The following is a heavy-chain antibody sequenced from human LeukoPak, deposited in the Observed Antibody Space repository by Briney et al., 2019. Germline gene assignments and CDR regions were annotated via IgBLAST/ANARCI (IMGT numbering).Heavy chain of an antibody. CDR1: GFTFSSFW. V-gene: IGHV3-7*01. CDR2: ISPDGSEK. J-gene: IGHJ4*02. Sequence: GGSLRLSCVASGFTFSSFWMNWVRQAPGKGLERVGTISPDGSEKYYVDSVKGRFTISRDNAKTSLYLQLNSLRADDTALYFCARGIVVVAGASDHIDYWGQGTLITVSS. CDR3: ARGIVVVAGASDHIDY. D-gene: IGHD2-15*01.